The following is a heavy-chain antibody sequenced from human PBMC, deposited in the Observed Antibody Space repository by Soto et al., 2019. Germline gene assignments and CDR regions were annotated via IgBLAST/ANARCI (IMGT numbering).Heavy chain of an antibody. CDR3: TRLSEGAYYHYGMNV. CDR2: IKNRANNYAT. J-gene: IGHJ6*02. D-gene: IGHD1-26*01. Sequence: EEHVVESGGGLVQPGGSLKLSCAGSGFSFSDYAIHWVRQASGKGLEWVGRIKNRANNYATASAASLKGRFTVSRDDSTNTAYLQMNSLETDDTAVHYCTRLSEGAYYHYGMNVWGQGTTVTVSS. V-gene: IGHV3-73*01. CDR1: GFSFSDYA.